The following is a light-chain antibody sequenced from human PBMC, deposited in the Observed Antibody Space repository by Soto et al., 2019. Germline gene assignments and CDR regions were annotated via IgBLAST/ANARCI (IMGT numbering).Light chain of an antibody. CDR1: QSISSSY. Sequence: EIVLTQSPGTLSLSPGERATLSCRASQSISSSYLAWYQQKPGQAPRLLIYAASSRATGIPDRFSGSGSGTEFTLTISRLEPEDFAVYYCQQYGSSSYTFCQGTQLEIK. V-gene: IGKV3-20*01. CDR3: QQYGSSSYT. CDR2: AAS. J-gene: IGKJ2*01.